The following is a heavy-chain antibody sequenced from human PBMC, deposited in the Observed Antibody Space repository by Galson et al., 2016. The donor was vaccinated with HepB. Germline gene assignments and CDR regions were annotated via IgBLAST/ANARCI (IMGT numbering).Heavy chain of an antibody. Sequence: SLRLSCAASGFAFTNYWMNWVHQAPGKGLVWVSRISGDGSRVNYADFVKGRVTLSRDNAKNTLYLQMNSLRAEDTAVYYCARDFSSYDEYFDLWGQGTLVTVSS. CDR1: GFAFTNYW. CDR2: ISGDGSRV. D-gene: IGHD3-3*01. V-gene: IGHV3-74*01. CDR3: ARDFSSYDEYFDL. J-gene: IGHJ4*02.